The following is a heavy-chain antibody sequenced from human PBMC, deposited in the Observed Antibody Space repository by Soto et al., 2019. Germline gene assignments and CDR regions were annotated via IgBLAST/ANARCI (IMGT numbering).Heavy chain of an antibody. J-gene: IGHJ5*02. Sequence: ASVKVSCKASGYTFTSYAMHWVRQAPGQRLEWMGWINAGNGNTKYSQKFQGRVTITRDTSASTAYLELSSLRSEDTAVYYCARDRSTLEVSEFAAWGEGTLVTVSS. CDR1: GYTFTSYA. V-gene: IGHV1-3*01. CDR2: INAGNGNT. CDR3: ARDRSTLEVSEFAA. D-gene: IGHD2-8*02.